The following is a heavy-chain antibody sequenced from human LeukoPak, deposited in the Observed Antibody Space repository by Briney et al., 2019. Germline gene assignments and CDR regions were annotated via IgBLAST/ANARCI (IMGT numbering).Heavy chain of an antibody. D-gene: IGHD6-19*01. V-gene: IGHV3-23*01. J-gene: IGHJ4*02. CDR2: ISGSGGNT. Sequence: GGSLRLSCAASGFTFSSYAMSWVRQAPGKGLEWISTISGSGGNTYHADSVKGRFTISRDNSKNSLYLQMNSLRSDDTALYYCARESESSGWYDYWGQGTLVTVSS. CDR3: ARESESSGWYDY. CDR1: GFTFSSYA.